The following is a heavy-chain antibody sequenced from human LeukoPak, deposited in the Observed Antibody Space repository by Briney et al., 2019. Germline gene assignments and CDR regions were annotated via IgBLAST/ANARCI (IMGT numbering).Heavy chain of an antibody. CDR1: GFTFSSYS. V-gene: IGHV3-21*01. J-gene: IGHJ5*02. D-gene: IGHD2-15*01. CDR3: ARDPQYLGYCSGGSCYFDP. CDR2: ISSSSSYI. Sequence: GGSLRLSCAASGFTFSSYSMTWLRQAPGKGLEWVSSISSSSSYIYYADSVKGRFTISRDNAKNSLYLQMNSLRAEDTAVYYCARDPQYLGYCSGGSCYFDPWGQGTLVTVSS.